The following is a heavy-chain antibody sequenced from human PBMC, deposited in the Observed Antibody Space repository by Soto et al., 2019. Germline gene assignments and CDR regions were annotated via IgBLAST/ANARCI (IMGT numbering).Heavy chain of an antibody. Sequence: GGSLRLSCVASEFTFSSYEMTWVRKAPGKGLEWVSDIGKIGRSVYNADSVKGRFTISRDDARNTVLLQMNSLRVEETAVYYCARIRRTFDLYGLDVWGQGTTVTVAS. CDR2: IGKIGRSV. V-gene: IGHV3-48*03. CDR1: EFTFSSYE. J-gene: IGHJ6*02. CDR3: ARIRRTFDLYGLDV.